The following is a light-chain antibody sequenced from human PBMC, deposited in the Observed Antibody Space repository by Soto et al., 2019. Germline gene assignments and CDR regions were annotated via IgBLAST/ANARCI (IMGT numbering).Light chain of an antibody. V-gene: IGLV1-47*01. CDR3: AAWDVVLGGQV. CDR1: STNIGRNY. J-gene: IGLJ2*01. CDR2: RDN. Sequence: QSVLTQPPSASGTPGQTVTIPCSGSSTNIGRNYVYWYQQHPGTAPKLLIYRDNQKPPAVPDRFSGSKSGTSASPAISGLRPEDEDDYYCAAWDVVLGGQVFGAGTKLTVL.